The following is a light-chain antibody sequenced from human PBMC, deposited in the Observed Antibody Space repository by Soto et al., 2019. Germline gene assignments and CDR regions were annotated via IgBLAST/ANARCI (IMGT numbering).Light chain of an antibody. V-gene: IGLV3-1*01. CDR2: QDS. CDR3: QAWESSTPVV. J-gene: IGLJ2*01. CDR1: KLGDKY. Sequence: SYELTQPPSVSVSPGQTASITCSGDKLGDKYACWYQQKPGQSPVLVIYQDSKRPSGIPERFSGSKSGNTATLTISGTQAMDEAEYDCQAWESSTPVVFGGGAKLTVL.